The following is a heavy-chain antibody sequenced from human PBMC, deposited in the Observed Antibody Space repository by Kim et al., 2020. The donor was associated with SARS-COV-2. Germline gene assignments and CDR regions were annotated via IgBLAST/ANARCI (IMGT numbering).Heavy chain of an antibody. CDR2: ISSSSNYI. J-gene: IGHJ4*02. CDR3: ARDLSPSRGYSGYVFHTAAFDY. D-gene: IGHD5-12*01. V-gene: IGHV3-21*01. CDR1: GFTFSSYS. Sequence: GGSLRLSCAASGFTFSSYSMTWVRQAPGKGLEWVSSISSSSNYIYYADSVKGRFTISRDNAKNSLYLQMNSLRAEDTAVYYCARDLSPSRGYSGYVFHTAAFDYWGQGTLVTVSS.